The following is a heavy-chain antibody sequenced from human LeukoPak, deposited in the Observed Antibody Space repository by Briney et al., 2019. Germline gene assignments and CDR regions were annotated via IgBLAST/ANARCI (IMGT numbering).Heavy chain of an antibody. Sequence: SVKVSCKASGFTFTSSAMQWVRQARGQRLEWIGWIVVGSGNTNYAQKFQERVTITRDMSKSTAYMELSSLRSEDTAVYYCAADPYCSSTSCYEGFYYYYGMDVWGQGTTVTVSS. D-gene: IGHD2-2*01. V-gene: IGHV1-58*02. CDR2: IVVGSGNT. J-gene: IGHJ6*02. CDR3: AADPYCSSTSCYEGFYYYYGMDV. CDR1: GFTFTSSA.